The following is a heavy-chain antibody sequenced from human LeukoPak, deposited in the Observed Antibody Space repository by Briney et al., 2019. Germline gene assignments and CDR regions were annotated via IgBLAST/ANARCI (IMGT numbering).Heavy chain of an antibody. CDR1: GFTFSSYA. V-gene: IGHV3-23*01. CDR3: AKGLGSSGYYYSPFDS. D-gene: IGHD3-22*01. CDR2: ISGSGGST. Sequence: GASLRLSCAASGFTFSSYAMSWVRQAPGKGLEWVSGISGSGGSTYYADSAKGRFTISRDNSKNTLYLQMNSLRAEDTAVYYCAKGLGSSGYYYSPFDSWGQGTLVTVSS. J-gene: IGHJ4*02.